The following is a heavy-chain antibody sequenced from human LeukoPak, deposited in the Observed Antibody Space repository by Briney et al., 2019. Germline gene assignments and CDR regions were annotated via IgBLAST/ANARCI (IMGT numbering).Heavy chain of an antibody. Sequence: PSETLSLTCTVSGGSISSSSYYWGWIRQPPGKGLEWIGSIYYSGSTYYNPSLKSRVTISVDTSKNHFSLKLISVTAADTAVYYCAYTLAAAGNSHFAYWGRGSLVTVSS. J-gene: IGHJ4*02. V-gene: IGHV4-39*02. D-gene: IGHD6-13*01. CDR1: GGSISSSSYY. CDR2: IYYSGST. CDR3: AYTLAAAGNSHFAY.